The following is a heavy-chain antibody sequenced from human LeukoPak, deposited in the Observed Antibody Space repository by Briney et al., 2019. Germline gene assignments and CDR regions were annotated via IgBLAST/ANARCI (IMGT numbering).Heavy chain of an antibody. V-gene: IGHV4-34*01. CDR1: GGSFSGYY. CDR2: INHSGST. D-gene: IGHD3-16*02. CDR3: ARHARVWGSYRSYWFDP. Sequence: SETLSLTCAVYGGSFSGYYWSWIRQPPGKGLEWIGEINHSGSTNYNTSLKSRVTISVDTSKNQFSLKLSSVTAADTAVYYCARHARVWGSYRSYWFDPWGQGALVTVSS. J-gene: IGHJ5*02.